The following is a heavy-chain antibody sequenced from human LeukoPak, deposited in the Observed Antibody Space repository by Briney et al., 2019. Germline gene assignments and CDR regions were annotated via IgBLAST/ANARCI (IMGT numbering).Heavy chain of an antibody. CDR1: GFTFSSYA. V-gene: IGHV3-23*01. CDR3: AKLHRPYGDYEDY. CDR2: ISGSGGST. D-gene: IGHD4-17*01. J-gene: IGHJ4*02. Sequence: GGSLRLSCAASGFTFSSYAMSWVRQAPGKGLEWVSAISGSGGSTYYADSVKGRFTISRDNSKTTLYLQMNSLRAEDTAVYYCAKLHRPYGDYEDYWGQGTLVTVSS.